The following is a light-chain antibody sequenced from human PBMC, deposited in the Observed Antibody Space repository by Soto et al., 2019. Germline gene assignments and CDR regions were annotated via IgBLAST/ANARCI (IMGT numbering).Light chain of an antibody. J-gene: IGKJ1*01. CDR3: LQTYTTLTWT. CDR1: QSISNY. Sequence: DIKMTQSPSSLSASVGDRVTITCRASQSISNYLQWYQHKSGQAPRLLVYAASSLHSGVPSRFSGSGSGTDFTLTISSLQPEDFATYYCLQTYTTLTWTFGQGTKVDIK. V-gene: IGKV1-39*01. CDR2: AAS.